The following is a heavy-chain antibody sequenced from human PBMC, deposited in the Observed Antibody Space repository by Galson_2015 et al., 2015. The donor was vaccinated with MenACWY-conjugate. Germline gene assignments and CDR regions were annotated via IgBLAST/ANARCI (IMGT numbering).Heavy chain of an antibody. CDR1: GFTFSSFA. CDR2: LSDSGGHT. J-gene: IGHJ4*02. D-gene: IGHD2-15*01. CDR3: AKVAGYCSDDTCYSDY. Sequence: SLRLSCAASGFTFSSFAMSWVRQAPGKGLEWVSALSDSGGHTHHADSVKGRVTISRDNSMRKLFLQMNSLRAEDTAVYYCAKVAGYCSDDTCYSDYWGQGTLVTVSS. V-gene: IGHV3-23*01.